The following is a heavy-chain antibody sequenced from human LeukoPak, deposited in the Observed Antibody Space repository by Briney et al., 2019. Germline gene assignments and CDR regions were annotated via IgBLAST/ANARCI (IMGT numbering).Heavy chain of an antibody. CDR3: ARDFPGTSDY. D-gene: IGHD1-1*01. Sequence: GGSLRLSCAASGFTVSSNYMSWVRQAPGKGLEWVSVSYSGGSTYYADSVKGRFTISRDNSKNTLYLQMTSLRAEDTAVYYCARDFPGTSDYWGQGTLVTVSS. CDR1: GFTVSSNY. CDR2: SYSGGST. J-gene: IGHJ4*02. V-gene: IGHV3-53*01.